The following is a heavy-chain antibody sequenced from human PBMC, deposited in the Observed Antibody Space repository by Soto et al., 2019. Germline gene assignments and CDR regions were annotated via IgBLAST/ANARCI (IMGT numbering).Heavy chain of an antibody. CDR2: ISYDGSNK. Sequence: GGSLRLACAASGVTVSSYAMHWVRQAPGKGLEWVAVISYDGSNKYYADSVKGRFTISRDNSKNTLYLQMNSLRAEDTAVYYCARDSYGTYGDYGDYYSGMDVWGQGTTVTVSS. J-gene: IGHJ6*02. CDR1: GVTVSSYA. CDR3: ARDSYGTYGDYGDYYSGMDV. D-gene: IGHD4-17*01. V-gene: IGHV3-30-3*01.